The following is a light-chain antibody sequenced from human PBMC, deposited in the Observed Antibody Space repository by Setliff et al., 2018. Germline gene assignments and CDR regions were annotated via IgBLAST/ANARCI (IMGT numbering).Light chain of an antibody. J-gene: IGLJ1*01. CDR1: NSDVGSYNH. CDR2: EVT. CDR3: SSYVGSSTPHV. Sequence: QSALAQPASVPGFLGQSITISCTGTNSDVGSYNHFSRYQQHPGKAPKLMIYEVTMRPSGISNRFSGSKSGNAASLTISGLQAEDEAEYYCSSYVGSSTPHVFGTGTKVTVL. V-gene: IGLV2-23*02.